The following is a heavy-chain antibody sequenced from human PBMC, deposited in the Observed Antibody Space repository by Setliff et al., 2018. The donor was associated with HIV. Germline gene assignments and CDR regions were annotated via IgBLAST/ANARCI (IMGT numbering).Heavy chain of an antibody. V-gene: IGHV3-66*01. Sequence: PGGSLRLSCAASGFTVSSNYMSWVRQAPGKGLEWVSVIYSGGSTYYADSVKGRFTISRDNSKNTLYLQMNSLRAEDTAVYYCAKGGREVRGLDYHYHYYMDVWGKGTTVTVSS. CDR1: GFTVSSNY. D-gene: IGHD3-10*01. CDR2: IYSGGST. J-gene: IGHJ6*03. CDR3: AKGGREVRGLDYHYHYYMDV.